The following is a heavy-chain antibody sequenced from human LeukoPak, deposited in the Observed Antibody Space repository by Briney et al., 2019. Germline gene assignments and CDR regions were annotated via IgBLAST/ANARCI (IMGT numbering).Heavy chain of an antibody. Sequence: GGTLRLSCAASGFTFSSYGMSWVRQAPGKGLEWVSAISGSGGSTYYADSVKGRYTISRDNSKNTLYLQMNSLRAEDTAVYYCARGPSGYHNTGGQGTLVTVSS. CDR3: ARGPSGYHNT. CDR1: GFTFSSYG. V-gene: IGHV3-23*01. D-gene: IGHD5-12*01. CDR2: ISGSGGST. J-gene: IGHJ4*02.